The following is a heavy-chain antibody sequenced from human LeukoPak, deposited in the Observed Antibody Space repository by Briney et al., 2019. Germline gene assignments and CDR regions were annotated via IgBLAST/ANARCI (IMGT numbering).Heavy chain of an antibody. CDR2: VNSDWSST. CDR1: GFTFSSYW. V-gene: IGHV3-74*01. J-gene: IGHJ4*02. Sequence: PGGSLRLSCAASGFTFSSYWMHWVRQAPGKGLLWVSRVNSDWSSTSYADSVKGRFTISRDNAKNTLYLQMNSLRAEDTAVYYCARASDSSGYYDYWGQGTLVTVSS. CDR3: ARASDSSGYYDY. D-gene: IGHD3-22*01.